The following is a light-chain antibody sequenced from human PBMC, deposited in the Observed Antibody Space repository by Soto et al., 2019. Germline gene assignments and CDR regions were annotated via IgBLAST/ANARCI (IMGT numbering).Light chain of an antibody. Sequence: DIQMTQSPSTLSVSLGDRITITCRASEDIDTSLAWFQQRPGKAPKVLIAGASGLMNGVPSTFSGSGSGTEFALTISSVQPDDFATYLCKHYDTFSWTFGQGTKVEMK. V-gene: IGKV1-5*01. CDR1: EDIDTS. CDR2: GAS. CDR3: KHYDTFSWT. J-gene: IGKJ1*01.